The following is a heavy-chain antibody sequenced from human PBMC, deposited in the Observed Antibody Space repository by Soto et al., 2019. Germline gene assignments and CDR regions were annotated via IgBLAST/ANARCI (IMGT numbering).Heavy chain of an antibody. CDR1: GGSISSGGYY. Sequence: SXTLSLTCTVSGGSISSGGYYWSWIRQHPGKGLEWIGYIYYSGSTYYNPSLKSRVTISVDTSKNQFSLKLSSVTAADTAVYYCARYIVVMSWFDPWGQGTLVTVSS. CDR3: ARYIVVMSWFDP. J-gene: IGHJ5*02. CDR2: IYYSGST. V-gene: IGHV4-31*03. D-gene: IGHD3-22*01.